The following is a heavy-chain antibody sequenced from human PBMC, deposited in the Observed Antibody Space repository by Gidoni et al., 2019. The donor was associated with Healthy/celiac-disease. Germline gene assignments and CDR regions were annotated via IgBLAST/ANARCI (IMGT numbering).Heavy chain of an antibody. J-gene: IGHJ3*02. CDR3: ATGGIVVPAAHDAFDI. Sequence: QVQLVQSGAEVKKPGASVKISCKVSGYTLTELSMHWVRQAPGKGLEWMGGFDPEDGETIYAQKFQGRVTMTEDTSTDTAYMERSSLRSEDTAVYYCATGGIVVPAAHDAFDIWGQGTMVTVSS. CDR1: GYTLTELS. V-gene: IGHV1-24*01. D-gene: IGHD2-2*01. CDR2: FDPEDGET.